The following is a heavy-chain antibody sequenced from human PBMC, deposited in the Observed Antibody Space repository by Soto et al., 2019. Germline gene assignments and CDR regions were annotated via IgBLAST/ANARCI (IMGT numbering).Heavy chain of an antibody. D-gene: IGHD4-17*01. CDR3: AKDPNGDYVAVFEM. CDR1: GFTLSNYA. Sequence: XGSLRLSLASSGFTLSNYAMSWVRQAPGRGPDWVSGISSSGGSRYYADSVKRRSTISRDYSKNTLSLKMNSLRADDTAVYYFAKDPNGDYVAVFEMWGQGTMVTVS. CDR2: ISSSGGSR. J-gene: IGHJ3*02. V-gene: IGHV3-23*01.